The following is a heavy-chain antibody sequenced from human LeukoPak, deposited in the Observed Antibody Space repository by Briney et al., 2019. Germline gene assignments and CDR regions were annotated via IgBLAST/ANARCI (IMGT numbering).Heavy chain of an antibody. V-gene: IGHV4-59*01. CDR1: GGSISSYY. D-gene: IGHD3-3*01. CDR2: IYYSGST. CDR3: ARDRGDFWSGYYSHYFDY. Sequence: SETLSLTCTVSGGSISSYYWSWIRQPPGKGLEWIGYIYYSGSTNYNPSLKSRVTISVDKSKKQFSLKLSSVTAADTAVYYCARDRGDFWSGYYSHYFDYWGQGTLVTVSS. J-gene: IGHJ4*02.